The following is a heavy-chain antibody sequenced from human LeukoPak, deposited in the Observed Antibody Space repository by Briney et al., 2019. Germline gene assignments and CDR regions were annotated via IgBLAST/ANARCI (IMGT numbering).Heavy chain of an antibody. CDR3: ARPGGGYYYYYMDV. CDR2: ISSSGSTI. Sequence: AGGSLRLSCGASGFTFSSYAMSWVRQAPGKGLEWVSHISSSGSTIYYADSVKGRFTISRDNAKNSLYLQMNSLRAEDTAVYYCARPGGGYYYYYMDVWGKGTTVTVSS. J-gene: IGHJ6*03. CDR1: GFTFSSYA. D-gene: IGHD3-16*01. V-gene: IGHV3-48*04.